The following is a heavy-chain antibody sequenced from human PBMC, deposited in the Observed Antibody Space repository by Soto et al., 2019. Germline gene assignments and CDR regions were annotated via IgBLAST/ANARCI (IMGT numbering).Heavy chain of an antibody. CDR1: GFTLSSHS. D-gene: IGHD3-16*01. V-gene: IGHV3-48*01. Sequence: EVQLVESGGGLVQPGGSLRLSCATSGFTLSSHSMNWVRQAPGKGLEWVSYIGRASSTTYYADSVKGRFTISRDNAKKSIDLQMNGLRAEDTAVYHCARDTMWGAKDWGRGTQVTVSS. CDR3: ARDTMWGAKD. CDR2: IGRASSTT. J-gene: IGHJ4*02.